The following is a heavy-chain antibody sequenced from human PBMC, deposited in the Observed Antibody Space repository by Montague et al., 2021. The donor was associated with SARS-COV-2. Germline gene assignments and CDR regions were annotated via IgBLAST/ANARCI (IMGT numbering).Heavy chain of an antibody. CDR3: VRRLSIDGHGMDGFDN. CDR1: GFSLTTSGVS. J-gene: IGHJ3*02. CDR2: IYWHDNK. Sequence: PALVKPTQTLTLTCNFSGFSLTTSGVSVGWIRQPPGKALEWLALIYWHDNKYYSPSLKKRLTITKDTSKNHVSLTLTNMDPVDTGTYYCVRRLSIDGHGMDGFDNWGQGTMVTVSS. D-gene: IGHD5-24*01. V-gene: IGHV2-5*04.